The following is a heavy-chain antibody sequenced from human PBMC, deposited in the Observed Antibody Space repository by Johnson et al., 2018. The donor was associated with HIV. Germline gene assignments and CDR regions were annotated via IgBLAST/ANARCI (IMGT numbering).Heavy chain of an antibody. CDR3: ARAYSYGAFDI. CDR2: IYSGDTT. Sequence: MQLVESGGGLVQPGGSLRLSCAASGFTFSSYAMSWVRQAPGKGLEWVSVIYSGDTTYYADSVKGRFTISRDNSKNTLYLQMNSLRAEDTAVYYCARAYSYGAFDIWGLGTKVTVSS. D-gene: IGHD5-18*01. V-gene: IGHV3-66*01. J-gene: IGHJ3*02. CDR1: GFTFSSYA.